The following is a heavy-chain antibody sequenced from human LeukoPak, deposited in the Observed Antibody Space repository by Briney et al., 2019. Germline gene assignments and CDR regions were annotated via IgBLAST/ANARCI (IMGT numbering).Heavy chain of an antibody. D-gene: IGHD3-16*02. J-gene: IGHJ4*02. CDR1: GDSISSYY. V-gene: IGHV4-59*08. CDR2: MYYSGST. CDR3: ARHLGYRASFDH. Sequence: NPSETLSLTCTVSGDSISSYYWSWIRQPPGKGLEWIGYMYYSGSTDYNPSLKSRVTLSVDTSKNQFSLKLSSVTAADTAVYYCARHLGYRASFDHWGQGALVTVSS.